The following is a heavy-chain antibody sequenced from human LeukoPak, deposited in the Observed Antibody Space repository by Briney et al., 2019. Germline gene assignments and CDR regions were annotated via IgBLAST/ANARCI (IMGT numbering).Heavy chain of an antibody. J-gene: IGHJ4*02. CDR2: ISYNGSNK. V-gene: IGHV3-30*18. D-gene: IGHD5-12*01. CDR3: AKLVGGYDINPFDY. Sequence: PGRSLRLSCAASGFTFSSYGMHWVRQAPGKGLEWVAVISYNGSNKYYADSVKGRFTISRDNSKNTLYLQMNSLRAEDTAVYYCAKLVGGYDINPFDYWGQGTLVTVSS. CDR1: GFTFSSYG.